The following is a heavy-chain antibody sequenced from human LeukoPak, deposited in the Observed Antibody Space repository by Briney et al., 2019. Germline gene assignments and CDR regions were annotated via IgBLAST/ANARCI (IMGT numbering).Heavy chain of an antibody. V-gene: IGHV3-7*01. Sequence: GGSLRLSCAASGFTFSSYWMSWVRQAPGKGLEWVANIKQDGSVKAYVASVQGRFTISRDNAENSVYLQMNSLRAEDTAVYYCSRDSAYSAFDIWGQGTMVTVSS. J-gene: IGHJ3*02. CDR3: SRDSAYSAFDI. CDR2: IKQDGSVK. CDR1: GFTFSSYW. D-gene: IGHD5-12*01.